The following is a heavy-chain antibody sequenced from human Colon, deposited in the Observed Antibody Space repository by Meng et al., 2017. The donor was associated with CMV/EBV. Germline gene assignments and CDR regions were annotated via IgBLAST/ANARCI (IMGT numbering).Heavy chain of an antibody. J-gene: IGHJ6*02. CDR2: ISYDGSNE. Sequence: GESLKISCAASGFTFSSYAMHWVRQAPGKGLEWVAVISYDGSNEYYADSVKGRFTISRDNSKNTLYLQMNSLRAEDTAVYYCARELLATPIPHYCSSTSCYVDYYYYGMDVWGQGTTVTVSS. CDR3: ARELLATPIPHYCSSTSCYVDYYYYGMDV. D-gene: IGHD2-2*01. CDR1: GFTFSSYA. V-gene: IGHV3-30-3*01.